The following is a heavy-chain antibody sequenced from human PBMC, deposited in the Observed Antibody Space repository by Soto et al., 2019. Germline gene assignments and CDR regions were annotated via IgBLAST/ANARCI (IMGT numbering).Heavy chain of an antibody. V-gene: IGHV4-31*03. CDR3: ASLPSRYYDSSGYGRVYYCMDV. D-gene: IGHD3-22*01. J-gene: IGHJ6*02. Sequence: SETLSLTCTVSGGSISSGGYYWSWIRQHPGKGLEWIGYIYYSGSTYYNPSLKSRVTISVDTSKNQFSLKLSSVTAADTAVYYCASLPSRYYDSSGYGRVYYCMDVWGQATTGTVSS. CDR1: GGSISSGGYY. CDR2: IYYSGST.